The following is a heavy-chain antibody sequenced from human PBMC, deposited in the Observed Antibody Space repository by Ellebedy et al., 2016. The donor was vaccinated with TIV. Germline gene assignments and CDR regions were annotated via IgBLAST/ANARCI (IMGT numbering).Heavy chain of an antibody. D-gene: IGHD4/OR15-4a*01. CDR1: GLIFSDHY. V-gene: IGHV3-72*01. Sequence: GESLKISCAASGLIFSDHYMDWVRQAPGKGLEWVGRSKNKADSYITEYAASVKGRFNISRDDSKNSLYLQMNSLRAEDTAMYYCARLGGRLSGLFDYWGQGTQVTVSS. J-gene: IGHJ4*02. CDR2: SKNKADSYIT. CDR3: ARLGGRLSGLFDY.